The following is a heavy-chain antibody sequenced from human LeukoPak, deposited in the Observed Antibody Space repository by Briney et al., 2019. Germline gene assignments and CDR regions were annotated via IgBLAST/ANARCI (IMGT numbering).Heavy chain of an antibody. J-gene: IGHJ6*03. CDR2: IYYRGST. V-gene: IGHV4-59*11. CDR3: ARGQQQLVEYYYYMDV. CDR1: GGSISSHY. D-gene: IGHD6-13*01. Sequence: SETLSLTCTVSGGSISSHYWSWIRQPPGKGLEWIGYIYYRGSTNYNRSLKSRVTISVDTSKNQFSLKLSSVTAADTAVYYCARGQQQLVEYYYYMDVWGKGTTVAVSS.